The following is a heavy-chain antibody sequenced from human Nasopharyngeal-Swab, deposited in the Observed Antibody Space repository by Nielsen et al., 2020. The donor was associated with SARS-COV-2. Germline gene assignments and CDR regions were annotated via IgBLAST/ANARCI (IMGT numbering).Heavy chain of an antibody. Sequence: SLKISCAASGFTFDDYAMHWVRQAPGKGLEWVSGISWNSGSIGYADSVKGRFTISRDNAKNSLYLQMNSLRAEDTALYYCAKFGGLRFEDESGYWGQGTLVTVSS. V-gene: IGHV3-9*01. CDR3: AKFGGLRFEDESGY. CDR2: ISWNSGSI. CDR1: GFTFDDYA. J-gene: IGHJ4*02. D-gene: IGHD5-12*01.